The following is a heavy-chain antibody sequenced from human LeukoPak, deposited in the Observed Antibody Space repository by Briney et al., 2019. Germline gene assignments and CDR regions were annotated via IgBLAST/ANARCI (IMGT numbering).Heavy chain of an antibody. V-gene: IGHV3-23*01. CDR3: AKDGYCSGGSCYYDY. CDR2: ISGSGGST. Sequence: PGGSLRLSCAASGFTFSSYAMSWVRQAPGKGLEWVSAISGSGGSTYYADSVKGRFTISRDNSKNTLYLQMNSLRAEDTAVYYCAKDGYCSGGSCYYDYWGQGTLVTVSS. CDR1: GFTFSSYA. J-gene: IGHJ4*02. D-gene: IGHD2-15*01.